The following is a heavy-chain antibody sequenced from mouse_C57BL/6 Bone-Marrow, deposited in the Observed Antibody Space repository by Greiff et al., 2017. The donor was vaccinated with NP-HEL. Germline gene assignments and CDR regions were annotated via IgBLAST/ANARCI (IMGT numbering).Heavy chain of an antibody. D-gene: IGHD3-3*01. Sequence: EVKVVESEGGLVQPGSSMKLSCTASGFTFSDYYMAWVRQVPEKGLEWVANINYDGSSTYYLDSLKSRFIISRDNAKNILYLQMSSLKSEDTATYYCAREGGPQFAYWGQGTLVTVSA. J-gene: IGHJ3*01. CDR2: INYDGSST. CDR1: GFTFSDYY. CDR3: AREGGPQFAY. V-gene: IGHV5-16*01.